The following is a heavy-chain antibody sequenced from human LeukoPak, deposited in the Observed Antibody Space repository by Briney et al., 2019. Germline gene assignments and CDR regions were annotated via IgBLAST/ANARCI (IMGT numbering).Heavy chain of an antibody. Sequence: SETLSLTCTVSGCSISSYYWSWIRQPPGKGLEWSGYFYYTGSTNYNPSLKSRVTISVDTSKNQFSLKLNSVTDADTAVYYCASKSSDHGELRFDYWGQGTLVTVSS. CDR3: ASKSSDHGELRFDY. CDR2: FYYTGST. J-gene: IGHJ4*02. V-gene: IGHV4-59*01. D-gene: IGHD2-21*01. CDR1: GCSISSYY.